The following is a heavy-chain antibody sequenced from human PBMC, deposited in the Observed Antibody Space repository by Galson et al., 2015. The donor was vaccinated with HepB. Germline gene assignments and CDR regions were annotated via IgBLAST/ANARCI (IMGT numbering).Heavy chain of an antibody. CDR2: ISSSGSTI. CDR1: GFTFSDYY. J-gene: IGHJ3*02. D-gene: IGHD3-3*01. Sequence: CAASGFTFSDYYMSWIRQAPGKGLEWVSYISSSGSTIYYADSVKGRFTISRDNAKNSLYLQMNSLRAEDTAVYYCARAPLRFLEWLLLGGAFDIWGQGTMVTVSS. V-gene: IGHV3-11*01. CDR3: ARAPLRFLEWLLLGGAFDI.